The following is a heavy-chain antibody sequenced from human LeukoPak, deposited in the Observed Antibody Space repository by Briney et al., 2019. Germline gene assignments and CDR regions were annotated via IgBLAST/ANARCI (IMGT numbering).Heavy chain of an antibody. CDR2: INAGIGNT. V-gene: IGHV1-3*01. D-gene: IGHD6-13*01. CDR1: GYTFTSYA. J-gene: IGHJ4*02. CDR3: ARDQQLLDY. Sequence: GASVKVSCKASGYTFTSYAMHWVRQAPGQRLEWMGWINAGIGNTKYSQKFQGRVTITRDTSASTAYMELSSLRSEDTAVYYCARDQQLLDYWGQGTLVTVSS.